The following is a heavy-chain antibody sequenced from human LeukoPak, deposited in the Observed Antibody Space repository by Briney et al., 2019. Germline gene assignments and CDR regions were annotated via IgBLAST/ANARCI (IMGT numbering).Heavy chain of an antibody. CDR1: GFTFYDYA. V-gene: IGHV3-9*01. CDR3: AKDIGYSSSAYYYYYGMDV. Sequence: GRSLRLSCAASGFTFYDYAMHWVRHAPGKGLEWVSGISWNSGSIDYADSVKGRFTIYRDNAKNSLYLQMTSLRAEDTALYYCAKDIGYSSSAYYYYYGMDVWGQGTTVTVSS. CDR2: ISWNSGSI. D-gene: IGHD6-6*01. J-gene: IGHJ6*02.